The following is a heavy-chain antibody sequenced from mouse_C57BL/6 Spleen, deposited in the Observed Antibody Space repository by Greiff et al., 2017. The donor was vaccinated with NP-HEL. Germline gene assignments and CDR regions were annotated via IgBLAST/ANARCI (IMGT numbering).Heavy chain of an antibody. J-gene: IGHJ2*01. CDR2: INPSSGYT. D-gene: IGHD2-9*01. V-gene: IGHV1-7*01. CDR3: ASPTMVTTGYFDY. CDR1: GYTFTSYW. Sequence: VQLQQSGAELAKPGASVKLSCKASGYTFTSYWMHWVKQRPGQGLEWIGYINPSSGYTKYNQKFKDKATLTADKSSSTAYMQLSSLTYEDSAVYYCASPTMVTTGYFDYWGQGTTLTVSS.